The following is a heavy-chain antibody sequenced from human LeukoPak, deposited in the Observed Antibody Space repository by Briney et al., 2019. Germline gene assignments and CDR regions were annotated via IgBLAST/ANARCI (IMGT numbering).Heavy chain of an antibody. CDR3: ARDGDSGSYIDY. D-gene: IGHD1-26*01. V-gene: IGHV4-4*07. Sequence: SETLSLTCTVSGGSISSNYWSWIRQPAGKGLEWIGRICTSESTNYNPSLKSRVTMSVDTSKNQFSLKLSSVTAADTAVYYCARDGDSGSYIDYWGQGTLVTVSS. CDR1: GGSISSNY. CDR2: ICTSEST. J-gene: IGHJ4*02.